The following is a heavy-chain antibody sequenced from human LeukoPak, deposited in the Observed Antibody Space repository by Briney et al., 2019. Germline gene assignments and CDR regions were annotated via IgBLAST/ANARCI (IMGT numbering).Heavy chain of an antibody. J-gene: IGHJ4*02. Sequence: SETLSLTCAVYGGSFSGYYWSWIRQPPGKGLEWIGEIDHSGSTNYNPSLKSRVTISVDTSKNQFSLKLSSVTAADTAVYYCARRGGSYWRSVDYWGQGTLVTVSS. V-gene: IGHV4-34*01. CDR2: IDHSGST. CDR1: GGSFSGYY. CDR3: ARRGGSYWRSVDY. D-gene: IGHD1-26*01.